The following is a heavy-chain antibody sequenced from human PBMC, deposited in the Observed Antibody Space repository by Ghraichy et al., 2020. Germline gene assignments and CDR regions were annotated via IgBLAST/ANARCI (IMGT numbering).Heavy chain of an antibody. CDR1: GFSLSNARMG. V-gene: IGHV2-26*01. CDR2: IFSNDEK. J-gene: IGHJ6*02. D-gene: IGHD2-2*01. CDR3: ARIEMCSSTSCNGAPNYYYYYYGMDV. Sequence: SGPTLVKPTETLTLTCTVSGFSLSNARMGVSWIRQPPGKALEWLAHIFSNDEKSYSTSLKSRLTISKDTSKSQVVLTMTNMDPVDTATYYCARIEMCSSTSCNGAPNYYYYYYGMDVWGQGTTVTVSS.